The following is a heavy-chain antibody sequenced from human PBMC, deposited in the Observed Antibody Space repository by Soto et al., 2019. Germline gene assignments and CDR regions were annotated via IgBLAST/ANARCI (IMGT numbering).Heavy chain of an antibody. CDR1: GFNFSNYA. Sequence: GGSLRLSCAASGFNFSNYAMHWVRQAPGKGLEWLAIISYEGSNKFSADSVKGRFTISRDNAKNALYLQMNSLRAEDTAVYYCARVGVPGAFDIWGQGTMVTVSS. D-gene: IGHD6-6*01. J-gene: IGHJ3*02. V-gene: IGHV3-30*03. CDR3: ARVGVPGAFDI. CDR2: ISYEGSNK.